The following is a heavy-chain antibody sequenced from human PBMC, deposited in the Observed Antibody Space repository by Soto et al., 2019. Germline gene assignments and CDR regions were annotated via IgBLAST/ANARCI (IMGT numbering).Heavy chain of an antibody. J-gene: IGHJ4*02. D-gene: IGHD3-16*02. V-gene: IGHV4-34*01. CDR3: ARVRLIGGVIAYYFDY. Sequence: QVQLQQWGAGLLKPSETLSLTCAVYGGSFSGYYWSWIRQPPGKGLEWIGEINHSGSTNYNPSLKSRFTMSVDTSKNQCSLKLSSVTAADTAVYYCARVRLIGGVIAYYFDYWGQGTLVTVSS. CDR2: INHSGST. CDR1: GGSFSGYY.